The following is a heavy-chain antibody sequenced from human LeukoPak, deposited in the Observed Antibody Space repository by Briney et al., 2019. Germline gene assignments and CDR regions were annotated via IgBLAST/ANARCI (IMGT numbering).Heavy chain of an antibody. CDR2: IYPGDSDT. J-gene: IGHJ6*02. CDR3: ARLGPRPSPYYYYGMDV. CDR1: GYSFTSYW. D-gene: IGHD6-6*01. V-gene: IGHV5-51*01. Sequence: GESLKISCKGSGYSFTSYWIGWVRQMPGKGLEWMGIIYPGDSDTRYSPSFQAQVTISADKSISTAYLQWSSLKASDTAMYYCARLGPRPSPYYYYGMDVWGQGTTVTVSS.